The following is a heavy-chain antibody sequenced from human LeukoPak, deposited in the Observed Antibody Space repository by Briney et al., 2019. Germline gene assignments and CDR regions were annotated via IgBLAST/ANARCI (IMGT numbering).Heavy chain of an antibody. J-gene: IGHJ4*02. CDR2: INHSGST. Sequence: SETLSLTCVVYGGSFSGYYWSWIRQPPGKGLEWIGEINHSGSTNYNPSLKSRVTISVDTSKNQFSLKLSSVTAADTAVYYCARASRDTFMANYYFDYWGRGTLVTVSS. V-gene: IGHV4-34*01. CDR3: ARASRDTFMANYYFDY. CDR1: GGSFSGYY. D-gene: IGHD5-18*01.